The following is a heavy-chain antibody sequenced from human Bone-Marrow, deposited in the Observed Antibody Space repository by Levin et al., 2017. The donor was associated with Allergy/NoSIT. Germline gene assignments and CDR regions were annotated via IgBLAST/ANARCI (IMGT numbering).Heavy chain of an antibody. CDR3: ARVLSGNYRTPQDY. CDR1: GFTFSSYA. Sequence: RGESLKISCAASGFTFSSYAMSWVRQAPGKGLDWVSAISGAAGSTYYADSVKGRFTISRDNSKNTLYLQMNSLRLEDTALYYCARVLSGNYRTPQDYWGQGTLVTVSS. D-gene: IGHD1-26*01. V-gene: IGHV3-23*01. CDR2: ISGAAGST. J-gene: IGHJ4*02.